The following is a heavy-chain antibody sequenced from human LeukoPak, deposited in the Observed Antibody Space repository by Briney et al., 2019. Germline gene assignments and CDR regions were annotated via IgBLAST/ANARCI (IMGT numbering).Heavy chain of an antibody. V-gene: IGHV3-20*04. D-gene: IGHD3-22*01. CDR2: INWNGGST. CDR3: ARVCYYDSSGYYYGPFDI. J-gene: IGHJ3*02. CDR1: GFTFDDYG. Sequence: SGGSLRLSCAASGFTFDDYGMSWVRQAPGKGLEWVSGINWNGGSTGYADSVKGRFTISRDNAKNSLYLQMNSLRAEDTALYYCARVCYYDSSGYYYGPFDIWGQGTMVTVSS.